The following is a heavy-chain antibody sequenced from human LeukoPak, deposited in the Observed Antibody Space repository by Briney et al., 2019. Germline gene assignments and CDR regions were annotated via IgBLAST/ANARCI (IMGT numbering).Heavy chain of an antibody. CDR1: GFTFSSYS. CDR2: ISSSSSYI. CDR3: ARESWVYAFDI. J-gene: IGHJ3*02. D-gene: IGHD3-16*01. V-gene: IGHV3-21*01. Sequence: GGSLRLSCAASGFTFSSYSMNWVRQAPGKGLEWVSSISSSSSYIYYADSVKGRFTISRDNAKNSLYLQMNSLRAEDTAVYYCARESWVYAFDIWGQGTMVTVSS.